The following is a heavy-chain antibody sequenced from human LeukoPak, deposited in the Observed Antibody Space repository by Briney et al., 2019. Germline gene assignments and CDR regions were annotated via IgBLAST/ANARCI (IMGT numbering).Heavy chain of an antibody. Sequence: GGSLRLSCAASGFTFSSYAMHWVRQAPGKGLEWVAAISYEGSNKYYADSVKGRFTIPADNSKNTLYLQMNSLRIEDTAVYYCARAVGYGGRSPANYWGQGTLVTVSS. D-gene: IGHD1-26*01. CDR1: GFTFSSYA. CDR3: ARAVGYGGRSPANY. V-gene: IGHV3-30*03. J-gene: IGHJ4*02. CDR2: ISYEGSNK.